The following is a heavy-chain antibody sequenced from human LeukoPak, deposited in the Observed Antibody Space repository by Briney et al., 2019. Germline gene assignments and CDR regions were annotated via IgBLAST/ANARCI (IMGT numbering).Heavy chain of an antibody. CDR2: ISSSGSTI. J-gene: IGHJ3*02. D-gene: IGHD4-17*01. V-gene: IGHV3-48*03. CDR1: GFTFSSYE. CDR3: ARYGDNLRSAFDI. Sequence: PGGSLRLSCAASGFTFSSYEMNWIRQAPGKGLEWVSYISSSGSTIYYADSVKGRFTISRDNAKNSLYLQMNSLRAEDTAVYYCARYGDNLRSAFDIWGQGTMVTVSS.